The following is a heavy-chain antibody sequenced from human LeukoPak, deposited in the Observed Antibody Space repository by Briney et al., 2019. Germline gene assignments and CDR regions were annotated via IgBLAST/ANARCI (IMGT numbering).Heavy chain of an antibody. CDR2: IRYDGSNK. CDR1: GFTFSSYG. D-gene: IGHD2-2*01. CDR3: AKDRWGSTSPDY. Sequence: PGGSLRLSCAASGFTFSSYGMHWVRQAPGKGLEWVAFIRYDGSNKYYADSVKGRFTISRGNSKNTLYLQMNSLRAEDTAVYYCAKDRWGSTSPDYWGQGTLVTVSS. J-gene: IGHJ4*02. V-gene: IGHV3-30*02.